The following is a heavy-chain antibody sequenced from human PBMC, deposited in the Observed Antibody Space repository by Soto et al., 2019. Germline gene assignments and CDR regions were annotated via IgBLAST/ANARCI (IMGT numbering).Heavy chain of an antibody. V-gene: IGHV4-34*01. CDR1: GGSFSGYY. D-gene: IGHD3-10*01. J-gene: IGHJ6*03. CDR2: INHSGST. CDR3: ARVCRRRITMVRGALNYYYYMDV. Sequence: SETLSLTWAVYGGSFSGYYWSWIRQPPGKGLEWIGEINHSGSTNYNPSLKSRVTISVDTSKNQFSLKLSSVTAADTAVYYCARVCRRRITMVRGALNYYYYMDVWGKGTTVTVSS.